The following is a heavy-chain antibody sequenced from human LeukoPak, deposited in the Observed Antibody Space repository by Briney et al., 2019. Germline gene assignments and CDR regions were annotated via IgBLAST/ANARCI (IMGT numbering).Heavy chain of an antibody. CDR3: ARRESRSSPYYFDF. Sequence: GASLKISCKGSGSRFNNYWIGWVRPMPGKGLEWMGTFYAGDSETTYSPSFQGQVTISVDKSINTAYLQWSSLKASDSAMYYWARRESRSSPYYFDFWGQGTLGTVSS. V-gene: IGHV5-51*01. CDR1: GSRFNNYW. CDR2: FYAGDSET. D-gene: IGHD6-6*01. J-gene: IGHJ4*02.